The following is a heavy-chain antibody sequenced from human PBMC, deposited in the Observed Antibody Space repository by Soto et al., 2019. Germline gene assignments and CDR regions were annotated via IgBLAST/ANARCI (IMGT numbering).Heavy chain of an antibody. D-gene: IGHD6-19*01. J-gene: IGHJ4*02. CDR3: ARDRSGWYDF. CDR2: ISTFNGNA. CDR1: GYTFSSNG. V-gene: IGHV1-18*04. Sequence: QVQLVQSGAEVKKPGASVKVSCKASGYTFSSNGVSWVRQAPGQGLEWMGWISTFNGNAHYAQKFQGRVTMTTDTSTNTAYMELRSLRSDDSAVFYCARDRSGWYDFWGQGTLVTVSA.